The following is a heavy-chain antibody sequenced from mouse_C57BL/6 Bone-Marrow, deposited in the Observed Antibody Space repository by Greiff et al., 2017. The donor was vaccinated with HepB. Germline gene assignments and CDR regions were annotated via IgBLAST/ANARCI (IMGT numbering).Heavy chain of an antibody. Sequence: DVKLQESGPGLVKPSQSLSLTCSVTGYSITSGYYWNWIRQFPGNKLEWMGYISYDGSNNYNPSLKNRISITRDTSKNQFFLKLNSVTTEDTATYYCARDHYGSLDYWGQGTTLTVSS. J-gene: IGHJ2*01. CDR3: ARDHYGSLDY. CDR2: ISYDGSN. D-gene: IGHD1-1*01. CDR1: GYSITSGYY. V-gene: IGHV3-6*01.